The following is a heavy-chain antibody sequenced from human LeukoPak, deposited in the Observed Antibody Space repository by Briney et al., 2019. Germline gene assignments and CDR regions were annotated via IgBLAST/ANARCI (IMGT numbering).Heavy chain of an antibody. CDR1: GGSISNYY. J-gene: IGHJ1*01. D-gene: IGHD4-23*01. Sequence: SETLSLTCTVSGGSISNYYWSWIRQPPGMGLEWIGYIYSGTTNYNPSLTGRVTISVDTSKNQVSLKLSSVTVADTAVYYCSSNYGGKDHWGQGTLVTVSS. V-gene: IGHV4-59*01. CDR3: SSNYGGKDH. CDR2: IYSGTT.